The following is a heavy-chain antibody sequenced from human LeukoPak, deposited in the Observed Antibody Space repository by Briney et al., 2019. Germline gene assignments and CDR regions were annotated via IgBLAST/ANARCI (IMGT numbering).Heavy chain of an antibody. CDR2: INHSGST. V-gene: IGHV4-34*01. D-gene: IGHD1-26*01. CDR3: ARRAVSGSQWGAFDI. CDR1: GGPFSGYY. Sequence: SETLSLTCAVYGGPFSGYYWSWIRQPPGKGLEWIGEINHSGSTNYNPSLKSRVTISVDTSKNQFSLKLSSVTAADTAVYYCARRAVSGSQWGAFDIWGQGTMVTVSS. J-gene: IGHJ3*02.